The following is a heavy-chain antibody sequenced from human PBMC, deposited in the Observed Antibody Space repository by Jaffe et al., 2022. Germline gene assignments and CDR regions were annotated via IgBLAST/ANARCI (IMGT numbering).Heavy chain of an antibody. V-gene: IGHV3-30*02. CDR3: AKDRADELLWFGELLYPSYYYYMDV. CDR1: GFTFSSYG. D-gene: IGHD3-10*01. Sequence: QVQLVESGGGVVQPGGSLRLSCAASGFTFSSYGMHWVRQAPGKGLEWVAFIRYDGSNKYYADSVKGRFTISRDNSKNTLYLQMNSLRAEDTAVYYCAKDRADELLWFGELLYPSYYYYMDVWGKGTTVTVSS. CDR2: IRYDGSNK. J-gene: IGHJ6*03.